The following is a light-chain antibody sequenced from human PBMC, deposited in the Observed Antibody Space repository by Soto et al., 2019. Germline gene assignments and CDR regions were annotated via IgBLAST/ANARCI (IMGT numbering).Light chain of an antibody. CDR1: QSIGTW. J-gene: IGKJ1*01. Sequence: DIQMTQSPSTLSASVGDRVTITCRASQSIGTWLAWYQQKPGKAPKLLIYDASTLQSGVPSSFSGSGSGTDFTLTISSLQPEDFATYYCQQSYSTPWTFGQGTKVDIK. CDR3: QQSYSTPWT. CDR2: DAS. V-gene: IGKV1-39*01.